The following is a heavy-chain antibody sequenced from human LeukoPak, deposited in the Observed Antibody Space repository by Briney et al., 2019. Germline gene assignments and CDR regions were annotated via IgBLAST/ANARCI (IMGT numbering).Heavy chain of an antibody. Sequence: PGGSLRLSCAASGFTFSTYGMHWVRQAPGKGLEWVAFIRYDGSNKYYADSVKGRFTISRDNSKNTVYLQMNSLRADDTAVYYCARGVGYYYDSSGGDYWGQGTLVTVSS. J-gene: IGHJ4*02. CDR3: ARGVGYYYDSSGGDY. CDR1: GFTFSTYG. D-gene: IGHD3-22*01. CDR2: IRYDGSNK. V-gene: IGHV3-30*02.